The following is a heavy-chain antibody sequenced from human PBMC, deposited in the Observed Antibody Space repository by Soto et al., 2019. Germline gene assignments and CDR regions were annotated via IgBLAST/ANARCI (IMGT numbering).Heavy chain of an antibody. CDR2: INPNSGGT. D-gene: IGHD1-1*01. CDR1: GYTFTGYY. V-gene: IGHV1-2*04. Sequence: ASVKVSCKASGYTFTGYYMHWVRQAPGQGLEWMGWINPNSGGTNYAQKFQGWVTMTRDTSISTAYMELSRLRSDDTAVYYCATPTKTGSGYAFDIWGQGTMVTVS. J-gene: IGHJ3*02. CDR3: ATPTKTGSGYAFDI.